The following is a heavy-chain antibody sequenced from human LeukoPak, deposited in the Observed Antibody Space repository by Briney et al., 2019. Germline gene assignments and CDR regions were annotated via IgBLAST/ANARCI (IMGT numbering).Heavy chain of an antibody. CDR3: AKEGYSSTWYPDY. CDR2: ISGSGGST. V-gene: IGHV3-23*01. CDR1: GLTFSTYA. J-gene: IGHJ4*02. Sequence: GGSLRLSCAASGLTFSTYAMSWVRQAPGKGLEWVSAISGSGGSTYYADSVKGRFTISRDNSKNTLYLQVNSLRAEDTAVYYCAKEGYSSTWYPDYWGQGTLVTVSS. D-gene: IGHD6-13*01.